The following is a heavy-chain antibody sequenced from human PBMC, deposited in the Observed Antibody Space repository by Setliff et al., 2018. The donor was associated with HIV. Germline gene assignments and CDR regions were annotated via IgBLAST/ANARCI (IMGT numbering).Heavy chain of an antibody. CDR3: ARRAVAGVGDAVDI. V-gene: IGHV1-2*06. D-gene: IGHD6-19*01. J-gene: IGHJ3*02. CDR2: INPNSGGT. Sequence: ASVKVSCKASGYTFTDYYMHWVRPAPGQELEWMRRINPNSGGTNYAQKFQGRVTMTRDTSISTAYMELSRLRSDDTAVYYCARRAVAGVGDAVDIWGQGTMVTVTS. CDR1: GYTFTDYY.